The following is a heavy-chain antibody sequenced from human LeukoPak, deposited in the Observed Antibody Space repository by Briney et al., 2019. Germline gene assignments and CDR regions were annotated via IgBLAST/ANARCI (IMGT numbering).Heavy chain of an antibody. J-gene: IGHJ4*02. D-gene: IGHD3-10*01. CDR1: GFTVSSDA. V-gene: IGHV3-23*01. CDR3: AKSGGWFGENGPFDS. Sequence: GGSLRLSCAASGFTVSSDAMSSGRQAPGEGPGWVSAISGSGSRTYYADSVNGRFTISSDNSNNTLYLQMNSLRAEDTAVYYCAKSGGWFGENGPFDSWGQGTLVTVSS. CDR2: ISGSGSRT.